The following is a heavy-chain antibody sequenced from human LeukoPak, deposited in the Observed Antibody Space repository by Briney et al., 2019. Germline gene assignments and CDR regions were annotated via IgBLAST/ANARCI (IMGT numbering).Heavy chain of an antibody. V-gene: IGHV1-69*04. CDR1: GGTFSSYA. CDR2: IIPILGIA. Sequence: SVKVSCKASGGTFSSYAISWVRQAPGQGLEWMGRIIPILGIANYAQKFQGRVTITADKSTSTAYMELSSLRSEDTAVYYCARDPTTRVDTEEYDWFDPWGQGTLVTVSS. CDR3: ARDPTTRVDTEEYDWFDP. D-gene: IGHD5-18*01. J-gene: IGHJ5*02.